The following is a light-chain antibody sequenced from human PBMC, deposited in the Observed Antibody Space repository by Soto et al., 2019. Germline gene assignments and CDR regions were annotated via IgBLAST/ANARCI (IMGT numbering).Light chain of an antibody. J-gene: IGKJ3*01. Sequence: DIQMTQSPSSLSASVGDRVTITCQASQDIKSYLNWYQQRPGKPPRLIIYDGSTLEAGVPSRFSGSGSGTFFTLTISSLQPEDIATYYCQQFANLPLFAFGPGTKLHI. CDR2: DGS. V-gene: IGKV1-33*01. CDR1: QDIKSY. CDR3: QQFANLPLFA.